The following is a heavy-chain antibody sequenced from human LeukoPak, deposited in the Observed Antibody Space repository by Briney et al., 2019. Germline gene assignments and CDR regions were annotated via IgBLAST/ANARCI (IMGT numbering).Heavy chain of an antibody. D-gene: IGHD1-26*01. Sequence: PGGSLRLSCAASGFTFDDYAMNWVRQAPGKGLEWVAVISYDGSNKYYADSVKGRFTISRDNSKNTLYLQMNSLRAEDTAVYYCAKDPFTSGANWFDPWGQGTLVTVSS. CDR2: ISYDGSNK. V-gene: IGHV3-30*18. CDR3: AKDPFTSGANWFDP. CDR1: GFTFDDYA. J-gene: IGHJ5*02.